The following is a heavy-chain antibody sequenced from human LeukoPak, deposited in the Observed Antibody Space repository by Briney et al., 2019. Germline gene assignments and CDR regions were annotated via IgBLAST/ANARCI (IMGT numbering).Heavy chain of an antibody. CDR3: AKDLGAGYEAPDY. CDR2: ISYDGSNK. V-gene: IGHV3-30*18. J-gene: IGHJ4*02. CDR1: GFTFSSYG. D-gene: IGHD5-12*01. Sequence: GRSLRLSCAASGFTFSSYGIHWVRQAPGKGLEWMAAISYDGSNKYYADSVKGRFTIYRDNSKNTLYLQMNSLRAEDSAVYYCAKDLGAGYEAPDYWGQGTLVTVSS.